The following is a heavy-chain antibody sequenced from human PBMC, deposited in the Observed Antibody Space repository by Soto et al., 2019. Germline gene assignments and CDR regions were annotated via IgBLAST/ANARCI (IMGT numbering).Heavy chain of an antibody. CDR3: ARAGKWIQLFYAY. Sequence: SVKASSKASGYTFTGYYLHWVQQAPGQGLEWMGWINPNSGGTNYAQKFQGWVTMTRDTSISTAYMELSRLRSDDTAVYYCARAGKWIQLFYAYWGKGTLVTVSS. CDR2: INPNSGGT. D-gene: IGHD5-18*01. J-gene: IGHJ4*02. CDR1: GYTFTGYY. V-gene: IGHV1-2*04.